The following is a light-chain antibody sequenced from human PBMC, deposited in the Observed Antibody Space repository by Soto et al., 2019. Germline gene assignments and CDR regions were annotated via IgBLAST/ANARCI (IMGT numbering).Light chain of an antibody. CDR1: QGISSY. Sequence: QLTQSPSFLSASVGDRVTITCRASQGISSYLAWYQQKPGKAPKLLIYAASTLQSGVPSRFSGSGSGTEFTLTISSLQPEDFATYYCQQLNSYPRTFGQGTKVEIK. CDR3: QQLNSYPRT. CDR2: AAS. J-gene: IGKJ1*01. V-gene: IGKV1-9*01.